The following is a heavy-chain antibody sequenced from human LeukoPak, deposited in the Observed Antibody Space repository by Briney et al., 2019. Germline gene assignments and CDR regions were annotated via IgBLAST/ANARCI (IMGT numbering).Heavy chain of an antibody. Sequence: GGSLRLSCAASGFTFRSYAMSWVRQAPGKGLEWVSAITSSGGNTYYADSVKGRFTISRDNSKNTLYLQMNSLRAEDTAIYYCAKELVVVAATPNYWGQGTLVTVSS. CDR3: AKELVVVAATPNY. D-gene: IGHD2-15*01. CDR2: ITSSGGNT. V-gene: IGHV3-23*01. J-gene: IGHJ4*02. CDR1: GFTFRSYA.